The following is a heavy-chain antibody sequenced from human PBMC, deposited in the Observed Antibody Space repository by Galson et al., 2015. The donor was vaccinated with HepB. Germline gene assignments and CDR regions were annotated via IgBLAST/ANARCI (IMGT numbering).Heavy chain of an antibody. Sequence: QSGAEVKKPGESLRISCKGSGYSFTSYWISWVRQMPGKGLEWMGRIDPSDSYTNYSPSFQGHVTISADKSISTAYLQWSSLKASDTAMYYCAIVMVRGVINNWFDPWGQGTLVTVSS. CDR1: GYSFTSYW. J-gene: IGHJ5*02. CDR3: AIVMVRGVINNWFDP. CDR2: IDPSDSYT. V-gene: IGHV5-10-1*01. D-gene: IGHD3-10*01.